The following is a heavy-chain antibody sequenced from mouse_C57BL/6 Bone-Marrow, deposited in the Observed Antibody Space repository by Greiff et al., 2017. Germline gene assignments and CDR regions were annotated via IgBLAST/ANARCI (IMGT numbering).Heavy chain of an antibody. J-gene: IGHJ1*03. V-gene: IGHV2-3*01. CDR2: IWGDGST. D-gene: IGHD1-1*01. CDR3: AKTGTIITTVVADWYFDV. Sequence: QVQLKESGPGLVAPSQSLSITCTVSGFSLTSYGVSWIRQPPGKGLEWLGVIWGDGSTNYHSALISRLSISKDNSKSQVFLKLNSLQTDDTATYYCAKTGTIITTVVADWYFDVWGTGTTVTVSS. CDR1: GFSLTSYG.